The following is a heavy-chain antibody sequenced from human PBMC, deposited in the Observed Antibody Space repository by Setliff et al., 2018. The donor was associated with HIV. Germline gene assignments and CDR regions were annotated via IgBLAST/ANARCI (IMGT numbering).Heavy chain of an antibody. CDR2: IIPIFNTA. CDR3: ARGSGGYCSGGSCYFGFGLAL. CDR1: GGTFSSYS. D-gene: IGHD2-15*01. Sequence: SVKVSCKASGGTFSSYSITWVRQAPGQGLEWMGGIIPIFNTANYAQKFKGRVTITADESTSTAYMELSSLGSEDTAVYYCARGSGGYCSGGSCYFGFGLALWGQRTTVTVSS. V-gene: IGHV1-69*13. J-gene: IGHJ6*02.